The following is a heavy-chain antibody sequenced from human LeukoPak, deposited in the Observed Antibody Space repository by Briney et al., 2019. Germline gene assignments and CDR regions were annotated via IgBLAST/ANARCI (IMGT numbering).Heavy chain of an antibody. Sequence: PSETLSLTCTVSGGSISSYYWSWIRQPAGKGLEWIGRISSSGTTNYNASLKSRVTMSVDTSSNHFSLNLSSVTAADTAVYYCAREVSGSDYYRAYDYWGQGTLVTVSS. CDR2: ISSSGTT. J-gene: IGHJ4*02. CDR3: AREVSGSDYYRAYDY. CDR1: GGSISSYY. V-gene: IGHV4-4*07. D-gene: IGHD3-3*01.